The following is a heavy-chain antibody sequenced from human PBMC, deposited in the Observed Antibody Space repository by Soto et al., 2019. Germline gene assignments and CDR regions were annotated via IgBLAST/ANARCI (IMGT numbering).Heavy chain of an antibody. J-gene: IGHJ6*02. CDR2: INHSGST. V-gene: IGHV4-34*01. CDR3: ARGGYYYDSSGYFRYYYYGMDV. CDR1: GGSFSGYY. Sequence: SETLSLTCAVYGGSFSGYYWSWIRQPPGKGLEWSGEINHSGSTNYNPSLKSRVTISVDTSKNQFSLKLSSVTAADTAVYYCARGGYYYDSSGYFRYYYYGMDVWGQGTTVTVSS. D-gene: IGHD3-22*01.